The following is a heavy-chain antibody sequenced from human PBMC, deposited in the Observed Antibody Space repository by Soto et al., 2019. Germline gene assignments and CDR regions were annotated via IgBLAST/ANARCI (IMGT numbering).Heavy chain of an antibody. CDR2: FDPEDGET. Sequence: ASVKVSCKVSGYTLTELSMHWVRQARGKGLEWMGGFDPEDGETIYAQKFQGRVTMTEDTSTDTAYMELSSLRSEDTAVYYCALNVGSSYDDFDIWGQRTMVTVSS. CDR1: GYTLTELS. V-gene: IGHV1-24*01. CDR3: ALNVGSSYDDFDI. D-gene: IGHD6-6*01. J-gene: IGHJ3*02.